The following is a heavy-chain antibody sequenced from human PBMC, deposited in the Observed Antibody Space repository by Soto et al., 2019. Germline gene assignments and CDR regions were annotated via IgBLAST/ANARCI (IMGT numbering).Heavy chain of an antibody. Sequence: GASVKVSCKASGYTFSTYYMHWVRQAPGQGLEWLGWINPNSGGTNYAQKFQGWVTMTRDTSISTIYLELSRLRSDDTAVYYCARAGAVAALDISFTGNWFDPWGQGTLVTVSS. CDR2: INPNSGGT. J-gene: IGHJ5*02. V-gene: IGHV1-2*04. CDR1: GYTFSTYY. CDR3: ARAGAVAALDISFTGNWFDP. D-gene: IGHD2-15*01.